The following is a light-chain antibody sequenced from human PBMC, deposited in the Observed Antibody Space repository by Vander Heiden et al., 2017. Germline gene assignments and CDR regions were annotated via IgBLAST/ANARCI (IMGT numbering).Light chain of an antibody. J-gene: IGKJ1*01. CDR1: QSIDIW. V-gene: IGKV1-5*03. Sequence: DIQMTQSPSTLSPSVGDRVTITCRASQSIDIWLAWYQQRPGKAPKLLICKASTLESGVTARCSGSGSGTEFTLTISSLQPDDFATYYCQQYDTLARTVGQGTKVEIK. CDR3: QQYDTLART. CDR2: KAS.